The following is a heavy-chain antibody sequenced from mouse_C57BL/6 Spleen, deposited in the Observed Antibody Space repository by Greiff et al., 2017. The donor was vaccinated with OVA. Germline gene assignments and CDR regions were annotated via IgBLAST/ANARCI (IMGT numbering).Heavy chain of an antibody. D-gene: IGHD1-1*01. J-gene: IGHJ2*01. CDR3: ARGWDGSSYVDY. V-gene: IGHV1-59*01. CDR2: LDPSVSFF. CDR1: GYTFTSYW. Sequence: QVHLQQPGAELVRPGSSVNLSCKASGYTFTSYWMHWVKQMPGHGLALLGVLDPSVSFFNYNQKFKGKATLTVDTSSSTAYMQRSSLTSEDSAVYYCARGWDGSSYVDYWGQGTTLTVSS.